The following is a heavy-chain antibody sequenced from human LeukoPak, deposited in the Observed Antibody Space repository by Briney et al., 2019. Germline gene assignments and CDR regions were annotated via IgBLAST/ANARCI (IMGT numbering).Heavy chain of an antibody. Sequence: PGGSLRLSCAASGFTFSIYAMSWVRHAPGKGLEWVSVIYSGGATHYADSVKGRFTISRDNSKNTLYLQMNSLRVDDTAVYYCARGGETATGPFDYWGQGTLVTVSS. V-gene: IGHV3-23*03. CDR3: ARGGETATGPFDY. D-gene: IGHD5-24*01. J-gene: IGHJ4*02. CDR1: GFTFSIYA. CDR2: IYSGGAT.